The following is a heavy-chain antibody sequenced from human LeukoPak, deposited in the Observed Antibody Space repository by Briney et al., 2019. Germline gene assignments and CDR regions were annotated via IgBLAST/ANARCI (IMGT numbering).Heavy chain of an antibody. Sequence: SETLSLTCAVSGGSISSNIWWTWARQPPGKGLEWIGEIFHSGSPNYTPSLKSRVTISVDTSKNQFSLKLSSVTAADTAVYYCARHSRWLQFSYYGMDVWGQGTTVTVSS. CDR3: ARHSRWLQFSYYGMDV. D-gene: IGHD5-24*01. V-gene: IGHV4-4*02. J-gene: IGHJ6*02. CDR2: IFHSGSP. CDR1: GGSISSNIW.